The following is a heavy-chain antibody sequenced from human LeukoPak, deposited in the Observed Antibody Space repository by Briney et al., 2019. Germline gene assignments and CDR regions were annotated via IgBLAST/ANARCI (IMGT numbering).Heavy chain of an antibody. V-gene: IGHV3-48*01. Sequence: GGSLRLSCAGSGFSFSSYAMDWVRQAPGKGLEWVSYISGISGIVYYADPVKGRFTISRDNAKNSLYLQMNSLRAEDTAVYYCARDRDRYGLDVWGQGTTVTVSS. J-gene: IGHJ6*02. CDR3: ARDRDRYGLDV. D-gene: IGHD2-15*01. CDR1: GFSFSSYA. CDR2: ISGISGIV.